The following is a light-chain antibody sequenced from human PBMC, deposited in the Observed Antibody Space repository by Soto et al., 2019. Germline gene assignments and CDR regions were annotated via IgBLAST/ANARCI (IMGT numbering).Light chain of an antibody. Sequence: QSVLTQPPSVSGAPGQRVTISCTGSSSNIGAGYDVHWYQQLPGTAPKLLIYGNSNRPSGVPDQFSGSKSGTSASLAITGLQAEDEADYYCQSYDSSLSGYVVFGGGTKFTVL. CDR3: QSYDSSLSGYVV. CDR1: SSNIGAGYD. CDR2: GNS. V-gene: IGLV1-40*01. J-gene: IGLJ2*01.